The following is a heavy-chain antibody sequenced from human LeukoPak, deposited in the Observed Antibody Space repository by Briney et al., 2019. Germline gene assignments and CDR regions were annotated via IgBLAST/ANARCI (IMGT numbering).Heavy chain of an antibody. J-gene: IGHJ4*02. CDR2: INSDGSST. CDR1: GFTFTSYW. D-gene: IGHD6-6*01. Sequence: GGSLRLSCAASGFTFTSYWMHWVRQTPGKGLVCVSHINSDGSSTMYADSVKGRFTTSRDNAKSTLYLQMNSLRAEDTAIYYCVRRGSSWTFDYWGQGTLVTVSS. CDR3: VRRGSSWTFDY. V-gene: IGHV3-74*03.